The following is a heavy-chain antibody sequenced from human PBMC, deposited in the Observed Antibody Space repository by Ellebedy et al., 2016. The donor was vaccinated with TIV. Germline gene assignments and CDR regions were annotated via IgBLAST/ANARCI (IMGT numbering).Heavy chain of an antibody. CDR1: GYTFTSYY. CDR2: INPSGGST. CDR3: ARFRGDGSDY. D-gene: IGHD3-10*01. J-gene: IGHJ4*02. Sequence: ASVKVSCKASGYTFTSYYMHWVRQAPGQGLEWMGIINPSGGSTSYAQKFQGRVTMTRDTATSTAYMELRSLRSDDTAVYYCARFRGDGSDYWGQGTLVTVSS. V-gene: IGHV1-46*01.